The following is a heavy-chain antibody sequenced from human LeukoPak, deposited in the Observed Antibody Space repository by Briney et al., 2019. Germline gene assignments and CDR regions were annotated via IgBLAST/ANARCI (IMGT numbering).Heavy chain of an antibody. CDR3: ARDRDVRAAAGTFDY. CDR1: GSSISSSSYY. J-gene: IGHJ4*02. V-gene: IGHV4-39*07. CDR2: IYYSGST. D-gene: IGHD6-13*01. Sequence: PSETLSLTCTVSGSSISSSSYYWGWIRQPPGKGLEWIGSIYYSGSTYYNPSLKSRVTISVDTSKNQFSLKLSSVTAADTAVYYCARDRDVRAAAGTFDYWGQGTLVTVSS.